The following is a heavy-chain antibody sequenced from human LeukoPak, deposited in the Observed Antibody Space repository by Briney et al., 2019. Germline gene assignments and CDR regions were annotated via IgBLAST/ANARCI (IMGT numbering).Heavy chain of an antibody. CDR1: GYTFTSNY. CDR2: IYPRDGST. J-gene: IGHJ4*02. V-gene: IGHV1-46*01. Sequence: ASVKVSCKASGYTFTSNYIHWVRQAPGQGLEWMGMIYPRDGSTSYAQKFQGRVTVTRDTSTSTVHMELSGLRSEDTAVYYCARDQEGFDYWGQGTLVTVSS. CDR3: ARDQEGFDY.